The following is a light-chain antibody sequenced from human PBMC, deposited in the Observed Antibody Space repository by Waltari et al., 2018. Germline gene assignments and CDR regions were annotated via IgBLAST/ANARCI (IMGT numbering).Light chain of an antibody. J-gene: IGLJ3*02. V-gene: IGLV2-14*02. CDR1: SSDVGSYKF. CDR2: ES. CDR3: SSYTSSTTWV. Sequence: QSALTQPASVSGSPGQSITISCTGTSSDVGSYKFVSWYQQHPGKAPKLMISESNRPPGVSNRFSGSKSGNTASLTISGLQAEDEADYYCSSYTSSTTWVFGGGTKVTVL.